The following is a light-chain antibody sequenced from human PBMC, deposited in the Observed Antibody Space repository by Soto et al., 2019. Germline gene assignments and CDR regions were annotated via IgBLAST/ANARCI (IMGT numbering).Light chain of an antibody. CDR1: QDIRND. J-gene: IGKJ1*01. CDR3: LQDNRYPWT. V-gene: IGKV1-6*01. Sequence: AIQMTQSPSSLSASVGDRVTITCRASQDIRNDLGWYQQKPGKAPKLLIYATSSLQSGVPSRFSGSGAGTDFTLTISSLQPEDFATYYCLQDNRYPWTFGQGTKVQIK. CDR2: ATS.